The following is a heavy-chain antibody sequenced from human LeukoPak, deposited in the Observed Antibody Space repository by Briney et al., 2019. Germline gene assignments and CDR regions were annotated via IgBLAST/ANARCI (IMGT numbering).Heavy chain of an antibody. CDR2: ISGSGGST. Sequence: PGGSLRPSCAASGFTFSSYGMSWVRQAPGKGLEWVSAISGSGGSTYYADSVKGRFTISRDNSKNTLYLQMNSLRAEDTAVYYCAEDGLVLLWFGESQTPNFDFWGQGTLVTVSS. CDR1: GFTFSSYG. CDR3: AEDGLVLLWFGESQTPNFDF. V-gene: IGHV3-23*01. D-gene: IGHD3-10*01. J-gene: IGHJ4*01.